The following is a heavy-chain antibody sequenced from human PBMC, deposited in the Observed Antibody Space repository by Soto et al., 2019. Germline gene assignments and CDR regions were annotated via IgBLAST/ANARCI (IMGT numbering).Heavy chain of an antibody. Sequence: QVQLVQSGAGVKKPGASVKVSCKASGYTFTSYGLGWVRQAPGQGLEWMGRTSAYNYNTNYPPKLQGRGTMTTDTSTSTAYMELRSLRSDDTAVYYCARVVGALGHWFDPWGQGTLVTVSS. D-gene: IGHD1-26*01. J-gene: IGHJ5*02. CDR3: ARVVGALGHWFDP. V-gene: IGHV1-18*01. CDR1: GYTFTSYG. CDR2: TSAYNYNT.